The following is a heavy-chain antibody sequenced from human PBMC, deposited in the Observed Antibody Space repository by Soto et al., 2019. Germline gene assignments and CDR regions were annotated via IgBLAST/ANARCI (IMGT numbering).Heavy chain of an antibody. J-gene: IGHJ4*02. CDR1: GFTFSRNA. Sequence: QVQLVESGGGVVQPGRSLRLSCAASGFTFSRNAMHWVRQAPGKGLEWVAVISYDGTNKYHADSVKGRFTISRDNSKNTLYLPMNRLRPEDMAVYYCARDRRPEVTLNFDYWGQGTLVTVSS. CDR2: ISYDGTNK. D-gene: IGHD4-4*01. CDR3: ARDRRPEVTLNFDY. V-gene: IGHV3-30-3*01.